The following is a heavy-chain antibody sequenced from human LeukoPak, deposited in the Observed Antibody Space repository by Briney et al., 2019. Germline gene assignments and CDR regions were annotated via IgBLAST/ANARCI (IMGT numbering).Heavy chain of an antibody. CDR1: GGSISSGGYY. CDR3: AREGGYYDSSGYWFDP. J-gene: IGHJ5*02. CDR2: IYYSGST. V-gene: IGHV4-61*08. D-gene: IGHD3-22*01. Sequence: SQTLSLTCTVSGGSISSGGYYWSWIRQPPGKGLEWIGYIYYSGSTNYNPSLKSRVTISVDTSKNQFSLKLSSVTAADTAVYYCAREGGYYDSSGYWFDPWGQGTLVTVSS.